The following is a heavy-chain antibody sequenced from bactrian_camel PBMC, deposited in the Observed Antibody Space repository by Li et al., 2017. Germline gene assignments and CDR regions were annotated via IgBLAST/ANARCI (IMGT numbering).Heavy chain of an antibody. Sequence: HVQLVESGGGSVQAGGSLRLSCTASGYTFDNFCVAWFRQAPGKEREGVAAIDSDGTPTYARAVKGRFTISKDNAKNTLYLQMSSLKPEDTAMYYCAATSYYRDYGGGCPGPEYKYWGQGTQVTVS. D-gene: IGHD4*01. V-gene: IGHV3S55*01. CDR3: AATSYYRDYGGGCPGPEYKY. J-gene: IGHJ4*01. CDR1: GYTFDNFC. CDR2: IDSDGTP.